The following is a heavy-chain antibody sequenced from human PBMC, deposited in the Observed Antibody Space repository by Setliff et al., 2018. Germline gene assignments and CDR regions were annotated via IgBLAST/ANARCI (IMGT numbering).Heavy chain of an antibody. CDR1: GFTFSSYA. D-gene: IGHD1-26*01. CDR3: TTNLALVGGSSLEFGY. J-gene: IGHJ4*02. V-gene: IGHV3-15*01. Sequence: GGSLRLSCAASGFTFSSYAMTWVRQAPGKGLEWVGRIKSTTDGATIHYGAPVNGRFTISRDDSKNTLYLHMNSLKTEDTAVYYCTTNLALVGGSSLEFGYWGQGTLVTVSS. CDR2: IKSTTDGATI.